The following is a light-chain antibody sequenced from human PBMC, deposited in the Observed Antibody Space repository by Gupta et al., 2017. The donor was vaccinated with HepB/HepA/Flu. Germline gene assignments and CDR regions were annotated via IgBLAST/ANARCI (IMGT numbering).Light chain of an antibody. V-gene: IGKV1-17*01. J-gene: IGKJ1*01. CDR1: QGIGND. Sequence: DIQMTQSPSSLSASIGDRVTITCRASQGIGNDLGWCQQRPGEAPKRLIRAASILLSGVPPRFSGGGFGTEFTLTIISLQPEDFATYYCLQYNSYPRTFGQGTKVEIK. CDR3: LQYNSYPRT. CDR2: AAS.